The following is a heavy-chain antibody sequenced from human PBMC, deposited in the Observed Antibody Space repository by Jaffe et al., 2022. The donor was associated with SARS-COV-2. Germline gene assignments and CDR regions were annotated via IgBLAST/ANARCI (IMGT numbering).Heavy chain of an antibody. V-gene: IGHV4-59*01. Sequence: QFHLQESGPGLVKPSETLSLTCTVSGDPFINYYWSWVRQPPGKGPEWIGHVSGSGAPTYNSTLRGRLALSADASKKLLSLRLTSVTAADTAVYFCARFEVVSTYDYYYMDVWGKGTTVIVSS. CDR1: GDPFINYY. CDR3: ARFEVVSTYDYYYMDV. D-gene: IGHD2-8*02. CDR2: VSGSGAP. J-gene: IGHJ6*03.